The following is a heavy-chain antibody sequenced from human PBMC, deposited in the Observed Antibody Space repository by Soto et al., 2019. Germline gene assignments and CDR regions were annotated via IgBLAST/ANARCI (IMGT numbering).Heavy chain of an antibody. D-gene: IGHD5-18*01. V-gene: IGHV4-4*02. Sequence: QVKLQESGPGLVKPSGTLSLTCAVSGVSIGSHDWWTWVRQPPGKGLEWIGESHQSGNTNHNSYHESRVTISLEQSKNHFSLQLSSVTVAHTAVYYCATRDTGRVYWGQGTLVTVSS. CDR2: SHQSGNT. J-gene: IGHJ4*02. CDR1: GVSIGSHDW. CDR3: ATRDTGRVY.